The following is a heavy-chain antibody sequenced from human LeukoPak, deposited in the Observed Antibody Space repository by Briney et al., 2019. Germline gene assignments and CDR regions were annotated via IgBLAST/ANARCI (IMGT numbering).Heavy chain of an antibody. CDR2: MNPNSGNT. CDR3: ARALSWTTESYYYMDV. Sequence: ASVTVSCKASGYTFSSYDINWVRQATGQGLEWMGWMNPNSGNTGYAQKFQGRATMTKNTSITTAYMDLSSLRSEDTAVYYCARALSWTTESYYYMDVWGKGTTVTVSS. D-gene: IGHD3/OR15-3a*01. CDR1: GYTFSSYD. V-gene: IGHV1-8*01. J-gene: IGHJ6*03.